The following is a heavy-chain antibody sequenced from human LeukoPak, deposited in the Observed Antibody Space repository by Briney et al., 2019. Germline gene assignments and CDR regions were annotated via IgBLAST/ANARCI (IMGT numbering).Heavy chain of an antibody. J-gene: IGHJ5*02. CDR2: INHSGST. CDR1: GGSFSGYY. CDR3: ARGGLRFYDFWSGYSFGNWFDP. Sequence: PSETLSLTCAVYGGSFSGYYWSWIRQPPGKGLEWIGEINHSGSTNYNPSLKSRVTISVDTSKNQFSLKLSSVTAADTAVYYCARGGLRFYDFWSGYSFGNWFDPWGQGTLVTVS. V-gene: IGHV4-34*01. D-gene: IGHD3-3*01.